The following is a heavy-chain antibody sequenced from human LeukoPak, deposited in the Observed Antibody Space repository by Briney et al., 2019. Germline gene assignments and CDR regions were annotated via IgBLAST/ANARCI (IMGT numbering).Heavy chain of an antibody. Sequence: SETLSLTCTVSGGSISSYYWSWLRQPPGKGLEWIGYIYYSGSTNYNPSLKSRVTISVDTSKNQFSLKLSSVTAADTAVYYCARWNGGLFDYWGQGTLVTVSS. D-gene: IGHD1-1*01. CDR2: IYYSGST. CDR1: GGSISSYY. CDR3: ARWNGGLFDY. J-gene: IGHJ4*02. V-gene: IGHV4-59*01.